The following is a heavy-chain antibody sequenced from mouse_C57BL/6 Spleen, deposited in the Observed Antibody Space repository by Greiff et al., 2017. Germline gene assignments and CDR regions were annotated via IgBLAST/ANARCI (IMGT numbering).Heavy chain of an antibody. V-gene: IGHV1-72*01. J-gene: IGHJ4*01. CDR3: ARAQLANWDRDYYAMDY. Sequence: QVQLQQPGAELVKPGASVKLSCTASGYTFTSYWMHWVKQRPGRGLEWIGRIDPNSGGTKYTEKFKSKATLPVDKPSSTAYMQLSRLTSEDSAVYYCARAQLANWDRDYYAMDYWGQGTSVTVSS. CDR1: GYTFTSYW. CDR2: IDPNSGGT. D-gene: IGHD4-1*01.